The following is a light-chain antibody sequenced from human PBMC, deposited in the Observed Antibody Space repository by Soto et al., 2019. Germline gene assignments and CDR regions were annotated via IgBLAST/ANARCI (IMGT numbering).Light chain of an antibody. J-gene: IGKJ5*01. CDR2: AAS. Sequence: DIQMTQSPSSLSASVGDRVTITCRASQSISSYLNWYQQKPVKAPKLLIYAASSLQSGVPSRFSGRGSRTDFTLTISSLQPEDVATYYCQQSYSTPITLGQGTRLEIK. CDR1: QSISSY. CDR3: QQSYSTPIT. V-gene: IGKV1-39*01.